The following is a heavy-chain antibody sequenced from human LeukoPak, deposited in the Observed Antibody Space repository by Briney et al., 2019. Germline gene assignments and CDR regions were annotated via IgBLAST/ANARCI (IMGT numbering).Heavy chain of an antibody. D-gene: IGHD5-18*01. J-gene: IGHJ3*02. V-gene: IGHV4-59*01. CDR2: IDYRGST. Sequence: SETLSLTCTVSGVSISTYYWSWIRQSPGKGLEWIAYIDYRGSTTYNPSLRSRVTISVDTSRNQFSLKLSSVTAADTAVYYCARSRSGYSYDHAAFEIWGQGTLVTVSS. CDR1: GVSISTYY. CDR3: ARSRSGYSYDHAAFEI.